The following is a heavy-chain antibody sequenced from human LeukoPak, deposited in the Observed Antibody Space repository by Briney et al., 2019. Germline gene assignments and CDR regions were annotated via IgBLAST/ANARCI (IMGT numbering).Heavy chain of an antibody. CDR3: APNWNLDY. V-gene: IGHV3-23*01. Sequence: PGGSLRLSCAVSGITFSSYAMSWVRQAPGKGLDWVSAISASGGSTYYADSVKGRFTISRDNSKNTVYLQMNSLRGEDTAIYYCAPNWNLDYWGQGSLVTVSS. CDR2: ISASGGST. D-gene: IGHD1-1*01. J-gene: IGHJ4*02. CDR1: GITFSSYA.